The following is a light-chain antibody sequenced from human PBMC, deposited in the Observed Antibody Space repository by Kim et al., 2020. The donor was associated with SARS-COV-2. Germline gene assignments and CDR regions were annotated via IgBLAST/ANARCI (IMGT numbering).Light chain of an antibody. J-gene: IGKJ1*01. V-gene: IGKV3-20*01. CDR1: QSVSSSY. CDR3: QQYGSSPGT. Sequence: LSPGERATLSCRASQSVSSSYLAWYQQKPGQAPRLLIYGASSRATGIPDRFSGSGSGTDFTLTISRLEPEDFAVYYCQQYGSSPGTFGQGTKVDIK. CDR2: GAS.